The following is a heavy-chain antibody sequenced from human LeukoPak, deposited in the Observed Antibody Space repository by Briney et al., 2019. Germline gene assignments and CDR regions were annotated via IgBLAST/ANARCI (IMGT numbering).Heavy chain of an antibody. CDR3: ARDSAVTLNY. CDR1: GGTFSSYA. CDR2: IIPILGIA. J-gene: IGHJ4*02. Sequence: SVKVSCKASGGTFSSYAISWVRQAPGQGLEWMGRIIPILGIANYAQKFQGRVTITADKSTSTAYMGLSSLRSEDTAVYYCARDSAVTLNYWGQETLVTVSS. V-gene: IGHV1-69*04. D-gene: IGHD4-17*01.